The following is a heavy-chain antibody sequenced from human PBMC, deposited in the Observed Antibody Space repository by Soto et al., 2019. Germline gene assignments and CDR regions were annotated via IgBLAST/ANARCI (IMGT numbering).Heavy chain of an antibody. J-gene: IGHJ6*02. CDR3: ARVLYYGSGSYSPYGMDV. CDR2: VSPPFRTS. Sequence: QVQLVQSGAEVKKPGSSVKVSCKTSGVSFNNNGIGWVRQAPGHGLEWMGGVSPPFRTSNYARKFQGRISITADASTGTVNMELSSLTSEDKAQYYCARVLYYGSGSYSPYGMDVWGQGTTVNVSS. D-gene: IGHD3-10*01. V-gene: IGHV1-69*01. CDR1: GVSFNNNG.